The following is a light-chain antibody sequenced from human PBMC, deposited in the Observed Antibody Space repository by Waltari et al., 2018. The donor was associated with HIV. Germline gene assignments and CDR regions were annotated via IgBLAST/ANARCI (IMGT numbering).Light chain of an antibody. CDR2: DVS. J-gene: IGLJ3*02. V-gene: IGLV2-11*01. Sequence: QSALTQPRSVSGSPGQSVTISCTGTNSDVGAYKYVSRYQQHRGKAPKLMIYDVSKRASGVPDRFSGSKSGDTASLTISGLQAEDEGDYYCCSYATRYTWVFGGGTKLTVL. CDR1: NSDVGAYKY. CDR3: CSYATRYTWV.